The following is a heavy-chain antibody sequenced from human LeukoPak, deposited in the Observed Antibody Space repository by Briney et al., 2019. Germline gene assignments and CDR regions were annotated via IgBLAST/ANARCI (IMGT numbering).Heavy chain of an antibody. Sequence: GGSLRLSCAASGFTFSSYAMHWVRQAPGKGLEWVALLSYDGSYEYYADSVKGRFTIYRDNSKNTLYLQMNSLRTEDSAVYYCASGAITIVGVVTHWGQGTLVTVSS. CDR2: LSYDGSYE. D-gene: IGHD3-3*01. J-gene: IGHJ4*02. V-gene: IGHV3-30*04. CDR3: ASGAITIVGVVTH. CDR1: GFTFSSYA.